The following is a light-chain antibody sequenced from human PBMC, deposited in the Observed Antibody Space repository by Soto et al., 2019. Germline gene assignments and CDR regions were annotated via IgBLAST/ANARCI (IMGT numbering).Light chain of an antibody. Sequence: QSALTQPASVSGSPGQSITISCTGTSSDVGGYNYVSWYQQHPGKAPKLMIYDVSNRPSGVSNRFSGSKSGNTASLTISGQEADEAADYCSTYYTSSTRVFGGGTKLTVL. CDR1: SSDVGGYNY. V-gene: IGLV2-14*01. J-gene: IGLJ2*01. CDR3: STYYTSSTRV. CDR2: DVS.